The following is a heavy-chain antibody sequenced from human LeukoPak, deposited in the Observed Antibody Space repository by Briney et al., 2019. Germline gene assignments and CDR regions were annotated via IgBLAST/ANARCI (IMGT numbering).Heavy chain of an antibody. Sequence: KPSQTLSLTCTVSGGSISSRSYYWGWIRQPPGKGLEWIGSIYYSGSTYYNPSLKSRVTISVDTSKNQFSLNLSSVTAADTAVYYCARLVAAAGSFDYWGQGTLVTVSS. D-gene: IGHD6-13*01. J-gene: IGHJ4*02. CDR1: GGSISSRSYY. V-gene: IGHV4-39*01. CDR3: ARLVAAAGSFDY. CDR2: IYYSGST.